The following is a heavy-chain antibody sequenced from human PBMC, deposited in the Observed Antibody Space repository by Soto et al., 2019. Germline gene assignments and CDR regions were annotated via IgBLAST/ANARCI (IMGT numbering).Heavy chain of an antibody. CDR2: IIPMFGTT. D-gene: IGHD4-17*01. CDR1: GGTFTTYP. Sequence: QVQLVQSGAEVKKPGSSVKVSCKASGGTFTTYPINWVRQAPGQGLEWMGGIIPMFGTTNYAQKFQGRVTITAHESTSTAYMELSSLRSEDTAMYYCARQFTDGDYQYWGQGTLVTVSS. V-gene: IGHV1-69*01. J-gene: IGHJ4*02. CDR3: ARQFTDGDYQY.